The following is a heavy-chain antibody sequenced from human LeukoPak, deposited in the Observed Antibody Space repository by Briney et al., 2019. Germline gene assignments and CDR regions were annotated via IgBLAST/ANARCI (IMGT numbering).Heavy chain of an antibody. V-gene: IGHV1-18*01. CDR3: ATPLLFLEWVFY. CDR1: GYTLTSYG. J-gene: IGHJ4*02. D-gene: IGHD3-3*01. Sequence: ASVKVSCQASGYTLTSYGISWLRQAPGQGLAWMGWISTYNGNTNYAQKLQGRVTITTDTSTSTAYMKLRSLRSDDTAVYYCATPLLFLEWVFYCGQGTLVTVSS. CDR2: ISTYNGNT.